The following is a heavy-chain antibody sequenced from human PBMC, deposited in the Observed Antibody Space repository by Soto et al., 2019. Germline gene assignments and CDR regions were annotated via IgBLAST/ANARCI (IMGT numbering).Heavy chain of an antibody. V-gene: IGHV5-51*01. CDR3: ARHGNYYDAYAFDI. J-gene: IGHJ3*02. Sequence: GESLKISCKGSGYSFTSYWIGWVRRMPGKGLEWMGIIDPGDSDTRYSPYFQGQVTISADKSISTAYLQWSSLKASDTAMYYCARHGNYYDAYAFDIWGQGTMVTVSS. CDR2: IDPGDSDT. D-gene: IGHD3-22*01. CDR1: GYSFTSYW.